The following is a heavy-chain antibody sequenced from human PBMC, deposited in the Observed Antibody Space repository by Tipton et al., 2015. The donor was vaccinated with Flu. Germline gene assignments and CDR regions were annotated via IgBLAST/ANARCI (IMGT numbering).Heavy chain of an antibody. CDR1: GGSISSYY. CDR3: ARIQGGYYGSESYDT. J-gene: IGHJ5*02. Sequence: GSLRLSCSVSGGSISSYYWSWIRQPPGKGLEWIGYVFYTGSTDYNPSLKSRVTISVDTSKNQFSLELISVTAADTAVYYCARIQGGYYGSESYDTWGQGMLVTVSS. D-gene: IGHD3-10*01. V-gene: IGHV4-59*01. CDR2: VFYTGST.